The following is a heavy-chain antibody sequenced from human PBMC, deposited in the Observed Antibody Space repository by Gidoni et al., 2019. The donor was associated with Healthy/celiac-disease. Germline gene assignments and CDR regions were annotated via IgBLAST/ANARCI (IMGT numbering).Heavy chain of an antibody. Sequence: EVQLVESGGGLVHPGGSLRLSCAASGFPVSRNYMSWVCQAPGKGREWVSVSYSCGRTNYADSLKGRFTISRDNSKNTLYLQMNSLRAEDTSVYYGASTLVVPAEMRNLDAFDIWGQGTMVTVSS. CDR2: SYSCGRT. CDR1: GFPVSRNY. V-gene: IGHV3-66*01. CDR3: ASTLVVPAEMRNLDAFDI. J-gene: IGHJ3*02. D-gene: IGHD2-2*01.